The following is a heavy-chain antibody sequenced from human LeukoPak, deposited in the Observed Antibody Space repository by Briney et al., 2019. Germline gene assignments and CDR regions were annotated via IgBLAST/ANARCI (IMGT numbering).Heavy chain of an antibody. CDR1: GFTFSSYS. Sequence: GGSLRLSCAASGFTFSSYSMNWVRQAPGKGLEWVSSISSSSSYIYYADSAKGRFTISRDNAKNSLYLQMNSLRAEDTAVYYCARDGAMVRGTIYYYYGMDVWGQGTTVTVPS. D-gene: IGHD3-10*01. CDR3: ARDGAMVRGTIYYYYGMDV. V-gene: IGHV3-21*01. J-gene: IGHJ6*02. CDR2: ISSSSSYI.